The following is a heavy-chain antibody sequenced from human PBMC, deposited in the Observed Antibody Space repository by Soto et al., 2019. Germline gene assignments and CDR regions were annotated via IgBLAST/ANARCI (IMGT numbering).Heavy chain of an antibody. V-gene: IGHV4-59*08. J-gene: IGHJ4*02. CDR1: GGSIGTYY. D-gene: IGHD3-9*01. CDR3: ARHPGYYDILTGYTTYYFDY. CDR2: IYYRGNT. Sequence: PLETLSLTCTVSGGSIGTYYWSWIRQPPGKGLEWIGYIYYRGNTDYNPSLKSRVTISLDTPKNQFSLKLSSVTAADTAVYYCARHPGYYDILTGYTTYYFDYWGQGILVTVSS.